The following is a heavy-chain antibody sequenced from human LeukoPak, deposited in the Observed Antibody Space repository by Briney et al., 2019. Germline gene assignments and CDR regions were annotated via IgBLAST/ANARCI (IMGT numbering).Heavy chain of an antibody. V-gene: IGHV4-59*01. CDR2: IYYSGST. D-gene: IGHD3-9*01. J-gene: IGHJ5*02. Sequence: SETLSLTCTVSGGSISSYYWSWIRQPPGEGLEWIGYIYYSGSTNYNPSLKSRVTISVDTSKNQFSLKLSSVTAADTAVYYCARLTGYSSESWFDPWGQGTLVTVSS. CDR1: GGSISSYY. CDR3: ARLTGYSSESWFDP.